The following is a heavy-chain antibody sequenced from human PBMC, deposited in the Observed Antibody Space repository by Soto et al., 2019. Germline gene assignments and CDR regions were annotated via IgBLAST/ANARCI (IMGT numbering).Heavy chain of an antibody. Sequence: GGSLRLSCAASGFTFSSYAMSWVRQAPGKGLEWVSAISGSGGSTYYADSVKGRFTISRDNSKNTLYLQMNSLRAEDTAVYYCAKLDPAAEPLYYYGSGVLFDPWGQGTLVTVSS. D-gene: IGHD3-10*01. CDR2: ISGSGGST. CDR1: GFTFSSYA. CDR3: AKLDPAAEPLYYYGSGVLFDP. V-gene: IGHV3-23*01. J-gene: IGHJ5*02.